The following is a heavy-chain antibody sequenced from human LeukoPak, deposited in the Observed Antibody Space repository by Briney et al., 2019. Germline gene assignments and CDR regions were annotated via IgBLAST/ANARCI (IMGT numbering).Heavy chain of an antibody. CDR2: INPSGGGT. V-gene: IGHV1-46*01. CDR1: GYNFSGYY. D-gene: IGHD6-19*01. Sequence: ASVKVSCKASGYNFSGYYMYWVRQAPGQGLEWMGMINPSGGGTSYAQKFQGRVTMTRDTSTRTVYMEVSSLKPEDTAVYYCARQGAYSSAIGMGYWGQGTLVTVSS. J-gene: IGHJ4*02. CDR3: ARQGAYSSAIGMGY.